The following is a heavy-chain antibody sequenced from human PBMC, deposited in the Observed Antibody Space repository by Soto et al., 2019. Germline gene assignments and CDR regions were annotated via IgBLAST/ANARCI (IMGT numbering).Heavy chain of an antibody. V-gene: IGHV4-61*03. Sequence: SSETLSLTCIVSGDSVTSGSYYWTWLRQPPGKGLEWIGYISYTGRTKYNPSLQSRVTISVDTSKNDFSLNLSSVTAADTAVYFCAREWGLLPYYVMNVWGHGTAVTVSS. CDR3: AREWGLLPYYVMNV. D-gene: IGHD7-27*01. CDR1: GDSVTSGSYY. J-gene: IGHJ6*02. CDR2: ISYTGRT.